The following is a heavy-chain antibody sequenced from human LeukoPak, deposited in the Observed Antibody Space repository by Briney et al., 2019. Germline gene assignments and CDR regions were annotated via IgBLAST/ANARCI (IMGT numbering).Heavy chain of an antibody. CDR3: AKAVAGYWYFDL. Sequence: PGGSLRLSCVASGFTFSNYAMTWVRQAPGKGLEWVSDISGSGGITYYADSVRGRLTISRDNSLNTLYPQMNSLRAEDTAVYYCAKAVAGYWYFDLWGRGTLLTVSS. V-gene: IGHV3-23*01. J-gene: IGHJ2*01. CDR2: ISGSGGIT. CDR1: GFTFSNYA. D-gene: IGHD6-19*01.